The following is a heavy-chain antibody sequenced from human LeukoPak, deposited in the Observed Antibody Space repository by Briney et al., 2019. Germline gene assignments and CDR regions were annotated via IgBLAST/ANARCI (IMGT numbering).Heavy chain of an antibody. V-gene: IGHV1-8*01. D-gene: IGHD3-22*01. J-gene: IGHJ4*02. Sequence: ASVKVSCKASGYTFTSYDTNWVRQATGQGLEWMGWMNPNSGNTGYAQKFQGRVTMTRNTSISTAHMELSSLRSEDTAVYYCARALPLIDFYESSASISPRPAYDYWGQGTLVTVSS. CDR1: GYTFTSYD. CDR2: MNPNSGNT. CDR3: ARALPLIDFYESSASISPRPAYDY.